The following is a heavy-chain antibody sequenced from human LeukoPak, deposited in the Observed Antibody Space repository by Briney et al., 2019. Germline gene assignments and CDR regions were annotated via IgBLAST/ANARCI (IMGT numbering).Heavy chain of an antibody. CDR2: IIPIFGTA. J-gene: IGHJ6*03. Sequence: ASVKVSCKASGCTFSSYAISWVRQPPGQGLELMGGIIPIFGTANYAQKFQGRVTITADESTSTAYMELSSLRSEDTAVYYCARRTGDYYYYYMDVWGKGTTVTVSS. CDR3: ARRTGDYYYYYMDV. CDR1: GCTFSSYA. V-gene: IGHV1-69*13.